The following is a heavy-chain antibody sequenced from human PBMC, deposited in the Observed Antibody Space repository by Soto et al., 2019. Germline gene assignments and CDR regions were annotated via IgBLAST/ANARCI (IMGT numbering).Heavy chain of an antibody. Sequence: SVKVSCKASGGTFSSYTISWVRQAPGQGLEWMGRIIPILGIANYAQKFQGRVTITADKSTSTAYMELSSLRSEDTAVYYCARAHLRGSGSDPGWFDPWGQGTLVTVSS. CDR2: IIPILGIA. CDR1: GGTFSSYT. J-gene: IGHJ5*02. V-gene: IGHV1-69*02. CDR3: ARAHLRGSGSDPGWFDP. D-gene: IGHD3-3*01.